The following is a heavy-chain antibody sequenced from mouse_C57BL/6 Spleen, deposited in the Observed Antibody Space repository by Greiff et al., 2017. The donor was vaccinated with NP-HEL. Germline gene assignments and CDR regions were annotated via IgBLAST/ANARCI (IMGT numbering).Heavy chain of an antibody. Sequence: EVMLVESGGGLVKPGGSLKLSCAASGFTFSSYTMSWVRQTPEKRLEWVATISGGGGNTYYPDRVKGRFTISRDKAKNTLYLQRSSLRSEDTALYYCARHSYAMDYWGQGTSVTVSS. V-gene: IGHV5-9*01. J-gene: IGHJ4*01. CDR1: GFTFSSYT. CDR3: ARHSYAMDY. CDR2: ISGGGGNT.